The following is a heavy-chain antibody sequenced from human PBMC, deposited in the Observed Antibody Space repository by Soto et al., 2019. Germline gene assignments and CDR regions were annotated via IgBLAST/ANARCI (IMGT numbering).Heavy chain of an antibody. CDR2: IYSGGST. D-gene: IGHD1-7*01. Sequence: GGSLRLSCAASGFTVSSNYMSWVRQAPGKGLEWVSFIYSGGSTYYADSVKGRFTISRDNSKNTLYLQMNSLRAEDTAVYYCARALTGAMSFYYYCMDVWGKGTTVTVSS. CDR3: ARALTGAMSFYYYCMDV. V-gene: IGHV3-66*01. J-gene: IGHJ6*03. CDR1: GFTVSSNY.